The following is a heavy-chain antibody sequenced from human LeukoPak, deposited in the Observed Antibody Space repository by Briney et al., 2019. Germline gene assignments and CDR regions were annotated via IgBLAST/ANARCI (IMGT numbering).Heavy chain of an antibody. J-gene: IGHJ3*02. Sequence: GGSLRLSCAASGFTFSSYSMNWVRQAPGKGLEWVSSISSNGTYVYYADSVKGRFTISRDNAKHSLSLQMNSLRADDAAVYYCARASSKQLAGFLPGCFDIWGEGTMVTVS. CDR1: GFTFSSYS. CDR3: ARASSKQLAGFLPGCFDI. D-gene: IGHD6-19*01. CDR2: ISSNGTYV. V-gene: IGHV3-21*01.